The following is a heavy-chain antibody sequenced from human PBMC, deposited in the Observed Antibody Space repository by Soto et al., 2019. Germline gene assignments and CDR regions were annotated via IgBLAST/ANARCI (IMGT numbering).Heavy chain of an antibody. CDR1: GFTFSSYA. D-gene: IGHD2-15*01. J-gene: IGHJ6*02. CDR3: ANNFYCSGGSCYSVGYYYGMDV. V-gene: IGHV3-23*01. Sequence: LRLSCAASGFTFSSYAMSWVRQAPGKGLEWVSAISGSGGSTYYADSVKGRFTISRDNSKNTLYLQMNSLRAEDTAVYYCANNFYCSGGSCYSVGYYYGMDVWGQGTTVTVSS. CDR2: ISGSGGST.